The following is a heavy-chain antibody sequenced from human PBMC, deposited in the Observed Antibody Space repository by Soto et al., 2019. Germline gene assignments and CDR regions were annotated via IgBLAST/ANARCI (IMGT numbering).Heavy chain of an antibody. CDR2: IKQDGSEK. Sequence: EVQLVESGGGLVQPGGSLRLSCTASGFTFSSYWMNWVRQAPGKGLEWVANIKQDGSEKYYVDSVKGRFTISRDNAKNSLYLQINSLRAEDTVVYYCAGGTGWLSDSWGQGTLVTVSS. D-gene: IGHD6-19*01. CDR3: AGGTGWLSDS. V-gene: IGHV3-7*05. CDR1: GFTFSSYW. J-gene: IGHJ4*02.